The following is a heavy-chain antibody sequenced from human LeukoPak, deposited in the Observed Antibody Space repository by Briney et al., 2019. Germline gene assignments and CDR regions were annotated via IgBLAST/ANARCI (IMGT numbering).Heavy chain of an antibody. Sequence: GPSLSLARAASGSSVSIYNTDSVRQPAGDWMEWVSSISSSSSYIYYADSVEGRFTISRDNAKNSLYLKMNSLRAEDTAVYYCARDHFDWYYMDVWGKGTTVTVSS. V-gene: IGHV3-21*01. CDR1: GSSVSIYN. CDR2: ISSSSSYI. D-gene: IGHD3-9*01. CDR3: ARDHFDWYYMDV. J-gene: IGHJ6*03.